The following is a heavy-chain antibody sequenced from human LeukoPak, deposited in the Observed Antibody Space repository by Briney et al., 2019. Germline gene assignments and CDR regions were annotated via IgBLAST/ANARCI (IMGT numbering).Heavy chain of an antibody. CDR3: RFYTSGSDY. V-gene: IGHV3-23*01. Sequence: GGSLRLSCEVFGFTFSTSAMSWVRQAPGKGLEWVSGIRASDDTTYYVGSVKGRFTVSRDNSKNTLYLQMNSLRVEDTAVYYCRFYTSGSDYWGQGTLVTVSS. D-gene: IGHD3-22*01. CDR2: IRASDDTT. J-gene: IGHJ4*02. CDR1: GFTFSTSA.